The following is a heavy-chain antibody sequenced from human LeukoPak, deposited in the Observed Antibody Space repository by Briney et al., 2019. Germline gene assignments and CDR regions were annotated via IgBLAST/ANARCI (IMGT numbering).Heavy chain of an antibody. J-gene: IGHJ3*02. CDR3: ARDHPTVTKPNAFDI. V-gene: IGHV3-53*01. D-gene: IGHD4-17*01. Sequence: GRSLRLSCAASGFTVSSNYMSWVRQAPGKGLEGGTVIYSGGSTYYADSVKGRFTISRDNSKNTLYLQMNSLRAEDTAVYHCARDHPTVTKPNAFDIWGQGTMVTVSS. CDR1: GFTVSSNY. CDR2: IYSGGST.